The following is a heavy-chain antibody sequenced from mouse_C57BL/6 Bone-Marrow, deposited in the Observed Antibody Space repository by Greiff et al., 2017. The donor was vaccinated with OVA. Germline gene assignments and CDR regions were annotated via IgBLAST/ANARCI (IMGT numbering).Heavy chain of an antibody. J-gene: IGHJ4*01. D-gene: IGHD3-2*02. CDR3: ARDSSGPYAMDY. CDR1: GFTFSSYG. CDR2: ISSGGSYT. Sequence: EVHLVESGGDLVKPGGSLKLSCAASGFTFSSYGMSWVRQTPDKRLEWVATISSGGSYTYYPDSVKGRFTISRDNAKNTLYLQMSSLKSEDTAMYYCARDSSGPYAMDYWGQGTSVTVSS. V-gene: IGHV5-6*01.